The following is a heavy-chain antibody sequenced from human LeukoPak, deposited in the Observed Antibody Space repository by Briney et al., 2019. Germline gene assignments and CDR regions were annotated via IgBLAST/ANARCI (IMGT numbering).Heavy chain of an antibody. J-gene: IGHJ4*02. D-gene: IGHD3-10*01. V-gene: IGHV3-23*01. CDR3: AKGPMVRGVDY. CDR1: GFISNDYE. CDR2: ISGSGGST. Sequence: GGSLRLSCVASGFISNDYEMNWVRQAPGKGLEWVSAISGSGGSTYYADSVKGRFTISRDNTRNTLYLQMNSLRAEDTAVYYCAKGPMVRGVDYWGQGTLVTVSS.